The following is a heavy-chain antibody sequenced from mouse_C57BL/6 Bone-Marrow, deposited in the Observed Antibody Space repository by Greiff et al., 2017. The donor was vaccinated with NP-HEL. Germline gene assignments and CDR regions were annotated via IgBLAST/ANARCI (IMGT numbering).Heavy chain of an antibody. V-gene: IGHV1-72*01. Sequence: VQLQQSGAELVKPGASVKLSCKASGYTFTSYWMHWVKQRPGRGLEWIGRIDPNSGGTKYNEKFKSKATLTVDKPSSTAYMQLSSLTSEDSAVYYCARDYGSSLWYFDYWGQGTTLTVSS. D-gene: IGHD1-1*01. CDR2: IDPNSGGT. CDR3: ARDYGSSLWYFDY. J-gene: IGHJ2*01. CDR1: GYTFTSYW.